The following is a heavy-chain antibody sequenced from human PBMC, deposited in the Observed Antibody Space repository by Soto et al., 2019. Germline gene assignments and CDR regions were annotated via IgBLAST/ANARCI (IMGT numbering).Heavy chain of an antibody. V-gene: IGHV3-53*01. CDR1: GFTVNSDY. J-gene: IGHJ4*02. CDR2: IYNGEST. CDR3: ARDVRGLGKLSLFEY. Sequence: EVQLVESGGGLIQPGGSLRLSCAASGFTVNSDYMNWIRQTPGKGLEWVAFIYNGESTHYADSVKGRFTISSDRSKNTLYLQMNSLRIDDTAVYYCARDVRGLGKLSLFEYWGQGTLVTVSS. D-gene: IGHD3-16*01.